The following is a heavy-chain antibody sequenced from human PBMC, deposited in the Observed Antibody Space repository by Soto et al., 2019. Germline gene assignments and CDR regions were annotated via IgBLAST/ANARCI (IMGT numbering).Heavy chain of an antibody. V-gene: IGHV3-33*01. CDR2: IWYDGSNK. CDR3: ARGGLGDFWSGYYYYFDY. D-gene: IGHD3-3*01. J-gene: IGHJ4*02. CDR1: GFTFSSYG. Sequence: GGSLRLSCAASGFTFSSYGMHWVRQAPGKGLEWVAVIWYDGSNKYYADSVKGRFTISRDNSKNTLYLQMNSLRAEDTAVYYCARGGLGDFWSGYYYYFDYWGQGTLVTVSS.